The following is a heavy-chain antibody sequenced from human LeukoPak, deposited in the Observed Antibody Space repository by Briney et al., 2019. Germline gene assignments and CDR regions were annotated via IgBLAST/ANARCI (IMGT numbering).Heavy chain of an antibody. CDR1: GFTFSSYG. CDR2: IWYDGSNK. Sequence: GRSLRLSCAASGFTFSSYGMHWVRQAPGKGLERVAVIWYDGSNKYYADSVKGRFTISRDNSKNTLYLQMNSLRAEDTAVYYCAKDVGRYCSGGSCYYFDYWGQGTLVTVSS. CDR3: AKDVGRYCSGGSCYYFDY. J-gene: IGHJ4*02. D-gene: IGHD2-15*01. V-gene: IGHV3-33*06.